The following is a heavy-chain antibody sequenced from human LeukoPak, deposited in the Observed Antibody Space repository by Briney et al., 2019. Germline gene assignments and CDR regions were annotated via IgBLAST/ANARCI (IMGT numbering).Heavy chain of an antibody. D-gene: IGHD1-1*01. CDR3: FFPGVTGKVY. CDR2: ISSDGSNK. CDR1: GFTFSNYA. Sequence: GGSLRLSCAASGFTFSNYAMHRVRQAPGKGLEWVAVISSDGSNKYYADSVKGRFTIYRDNSKNTLYLQMNSLRAEDTAVYYCFFPGVTGKVYWGQGTLVTVSS. V-gene: IGHV3-30-3*01. J-gene: IGHJ4*02.